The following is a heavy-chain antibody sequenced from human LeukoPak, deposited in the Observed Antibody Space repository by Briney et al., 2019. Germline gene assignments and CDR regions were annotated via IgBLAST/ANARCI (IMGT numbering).Heavy chain of an antibody. CDR3: ARGDSYGSERYFDY. CDR2: IYHSGST. V-gene: IGHV4-30-2*01. J-gene: IGHJ4*02. Sequence: PSETLSLTCAVSGGSISSGGYSWSWIRQPPGKGLEWIGYIYHSGSTYYNPSLKSRVTISVDRSKNQFSLKLSSVTAADTAVYYCARGDSYGSERYFDYWGQGTLVTVSS. CDR1: GGSISSGGYS. D-gene: IGHD5-18*01.